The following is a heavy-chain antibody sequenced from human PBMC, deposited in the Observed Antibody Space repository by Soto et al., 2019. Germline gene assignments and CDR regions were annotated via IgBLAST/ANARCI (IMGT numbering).Heavy chain of an antibody. Sequence: QVQLVESGGGAVQPGSSLRLSCAASGFTFSSYAMHWVRQAPGKGLEWMTVISYDGSNKYYEDSVKGRFTISRDNSKNPLYLQMNGLRPEDTAVYYCAKGLSSGRPRHYGMDVWGQGTTVTVSS. CDR1: GFTFSSYA. D-gene: IGHD3-10*01. V-gene: IGHV3-30*18. CDR2: ISYDGSNK. J-gene: IGHJ6*02. CDR3: AKGLSSGRPRHYGMDV.